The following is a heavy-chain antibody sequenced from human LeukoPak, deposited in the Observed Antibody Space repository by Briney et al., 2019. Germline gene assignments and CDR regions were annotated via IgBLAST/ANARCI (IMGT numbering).Heavy chain of an antibody. CDR1: GFTFDTYA. J-gene: IGHJ4*02. CDR2: ISGGGGTT. D-gene: IGHD3-3*01. CDR3: AFNWIGLLRGYFDQ. V-gene: IGHV3-23*01. Sequence: GGSLRLSCAASGFTFDTYAMNWVRQAPGKGLEWVAVISGGGGTTNYADSVKGRFTISRDNSKKMVYLQMNSLRAEDTAVYYCAFNWIGLLRGYFDQRGQGTLVPV.